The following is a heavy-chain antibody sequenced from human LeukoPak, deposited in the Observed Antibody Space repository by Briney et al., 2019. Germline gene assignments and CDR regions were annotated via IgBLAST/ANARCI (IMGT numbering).Heavy chain of an antibody. J-gene: IGHJ4*02. CDR2: IYYSGST. Sequence: SQTLSLTCTVSGGSISSGSYYWGWIRQPPGKGLEWIGSIYYSGSTYYNPSLKSRVTISVDTSKNQFSLKLSSVTAADTAVYYCARHGTASTSWGFNFDYWGQGTLVTVSS. V-gene: IGHV4-39*01. D-gene: IGHD2-2*01. CDR3: ARHGTASTSWGFNFDY. CDR1: GGSISSGSYY.